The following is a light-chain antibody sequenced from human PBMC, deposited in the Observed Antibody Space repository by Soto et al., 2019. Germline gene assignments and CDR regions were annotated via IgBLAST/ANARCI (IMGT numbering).Light chain of an antibody. J-gene: IGLJ1*01. Sequence: QSALTQPPSASGSPGQSVTISCTGTSNDIGAYDFVSWYQQHPGKAPKLIISEVTKRPSGVPDRFSGSKSGNTASLTVSGLQAEDEADDYCSSKGGGHSSHVVFGTGTKLTVL. CDR2: EVT. CDR1: SNDIGAYDF. V-gene: IGLV2-8*01. CDR3: SSKGGGHSSHVV.